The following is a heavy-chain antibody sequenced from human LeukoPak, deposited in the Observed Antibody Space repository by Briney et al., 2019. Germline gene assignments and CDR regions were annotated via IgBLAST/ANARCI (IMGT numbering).Heavy chain of an antibody. J-gene: IGHJ4*02. CDR1: GFSFSSYS. CDR2: INSDGSST. Sequence: GGSLRLSCAASGFSFSSYSMNWVRQAPGKGLVWVSRINSDGSSTSYADSVKGRFTISRDNAKNTLYLQMDSLRAEDTAVYYCARALYYYDSSGYPILDYWGQGTLVTVSS. D-gene: IGHD3-22*01. CDR3: ARALYYYDSSGYPILDY. V-gene: IGHV3-74*01.